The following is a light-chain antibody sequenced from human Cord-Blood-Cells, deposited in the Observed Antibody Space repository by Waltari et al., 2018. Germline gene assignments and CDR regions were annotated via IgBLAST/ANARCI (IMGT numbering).Light chain of an antibody. V-gene: IGLV2-23*03. J-gene: IGLJ1*01. CDR1: SSDVGSYKL. CDR3: CSYAGSSTV. CDR2: EGS. Sequence: QSALTQPAPVSGSPGQAITISCHGTSSDVGSYKLVSWYQQNPGKAPQLMISEGSKRPSGVSNRFSGSKAGNTASLTIAGLQGEDEADYYCCSYAGSSTVFGTGTKVTVL.